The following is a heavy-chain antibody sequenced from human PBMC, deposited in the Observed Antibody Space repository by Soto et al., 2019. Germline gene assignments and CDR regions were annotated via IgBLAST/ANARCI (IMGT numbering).Heavy chain of an antibody. CDR3: AKGSSGSYFDY. D-gene: IGHD6-19*01. CDR2: ISGSGGST. J-gene: IGHJ4*02. Sequence: EVQLLESGGGLVQPGGSLRLSCAASGFTFSSYAMSWVRQAPGKGLEWVSAISGSGGSTYYADSVKGRFTISRDNSKNTLFLQMSSLRAGDTAVYYCAKGSSGSYFDYWGQGTLVTVSS. V-gene: IGHV3-23*01. CDR1: GFTFSSYA.